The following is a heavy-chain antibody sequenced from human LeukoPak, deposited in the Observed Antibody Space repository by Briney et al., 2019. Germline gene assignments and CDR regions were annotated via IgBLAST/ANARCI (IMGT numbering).Heavy chain of an antibody. J-gene: IGHJ6*02. D-gene: IGHD3-16*01. CDR2: MYYSGST. Sequence: SSETLSLTCIVSGGSISSSSYYWGWIRQPPGKGLEWIGSMYYSGSTYYNPSLKSRVTISVDTSKNQFSLKLSSVTAADTAVYYCARCSDYPLYGMDVWGQGTTVTVSS. CDR3: ARCSDYPLYGMDV. CDR1: GGSISSSSYY. V-gene: IGHV4-39*01.